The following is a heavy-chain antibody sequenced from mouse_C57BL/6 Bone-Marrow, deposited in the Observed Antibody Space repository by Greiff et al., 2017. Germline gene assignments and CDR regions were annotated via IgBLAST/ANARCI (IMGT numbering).Heavy chain of an antibody. D-gene: IGHD3-2*02. CDR2: SDPSDSYT. J-gene: IGHJ2*01. Sequence: LQQPGAELVMPGASVKLSCKASGYTFTSYWMHWVRQRPGQGLEWIGESDPSDSYTNYNQKFKGKSTLTVDKSSSTAYMQLSSLTSEDSAVYYCAKTAQVDFDYWGQGTTLTVSS. V-gene: IGHV1-69*01. CDR3: AKTAQVDFDY. CDR1: GYTFTSYW.